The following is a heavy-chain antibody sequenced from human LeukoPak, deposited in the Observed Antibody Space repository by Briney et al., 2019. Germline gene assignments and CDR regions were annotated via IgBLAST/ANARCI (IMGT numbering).Heavy chain of an antibody. CDR3: ARVVVPAARAGFDP. J-gene: IGHJ5*02. V-gene: IGHV1-18*01. Sequence: ASVKVSCKASGYTFTSYGISWVRQAPGQGLEWMGWISAYNGNTNYAQKLQGRVTMPTDTSTSTAYMELRSLRSDDPAVYYCARVVVPAARAGFDPWGQGTLVTVSS. CDR2: ISAYNGNT. D-gene: IGHD2-2*01. CDR1: GYTFTSYG.